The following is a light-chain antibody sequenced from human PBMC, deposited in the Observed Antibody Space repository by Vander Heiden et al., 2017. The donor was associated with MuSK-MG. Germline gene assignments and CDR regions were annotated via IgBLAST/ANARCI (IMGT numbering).Light chain of an antibody. CDR2: EDD. V-gene: IGLV6-57*03. CDR1: SGSLASNY. J-gene: IGLJ2*01. Sequence: FTLTQPPSVSASPGKTATISCIRSSGSLASNYVQWYQQRPGSAPTIVSYEDDQRAAGVPERVSGSSDAASNSASLTIAGLRNEDEADYYGQSYESGKEVVFGGGTKLTVL. CDR3: QSYESGKEVV.